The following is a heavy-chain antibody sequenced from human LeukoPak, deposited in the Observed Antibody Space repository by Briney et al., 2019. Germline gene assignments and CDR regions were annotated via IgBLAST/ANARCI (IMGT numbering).Heavy chain of an antibody. Sequence: GGSLRLSCAASGFTFSSYSMNWVRQAPGKGLEWVSSISSSSSYTYYADSVKGRFTISRDNAKNSLYLQMNSLRAEDTAVYYCARHLKLIAGNIDYWGQGTQVTVSS. CDR1: GFTFSSYS. CDR3: ARHLKLIAGNIDY. CDR2: ISSSSSYT. D-gene: IGHD6-13*01. J-gene: IGHJ4*02. V-gene: IGHV3-21*01.